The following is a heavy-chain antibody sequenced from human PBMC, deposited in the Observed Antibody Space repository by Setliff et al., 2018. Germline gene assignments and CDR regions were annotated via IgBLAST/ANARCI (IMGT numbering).Heavy chain of an antibody. V-gene: IGHV4-34*01. CDR1: GGSFSDYY. CDR2: ISHSGST. D-gene: IGHD2-15*01. CDR3: GRGFSRIEGWGNWFDP. J-gene: IGHJ5*02. Sequence: SETLSLTCGASGGSFSDYYWTWIRQTPGKGLEWIGEISHSGSTKCNPSLKSRVTISVDTPKNQFSLELTSVTAADAAVYYCGRGFSRIEGWGNWFDPWGQGILVTVSS.